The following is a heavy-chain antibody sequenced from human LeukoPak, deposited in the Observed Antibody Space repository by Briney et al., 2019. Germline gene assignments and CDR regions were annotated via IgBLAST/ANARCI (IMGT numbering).Heavy chain of an antibody. J-gene: IGHJ3*02. D-gene: IGHD1-26*01. CDR2: ISSGSSTI. CDR1: GFTFSTYN. V-gene: IGHV3-48*01. Sequence: GGSLRLSCAASGFTFSTYNMNWVRQAPGKGLEWVSYISSGSSTIFYADSVKGRFTISRDNAENSLYLQLNSLRAEDTAVYYCARDFRWELLESAFDIWGQGTMVTVSS. CDR3: ARDFRWELLESAFDI.